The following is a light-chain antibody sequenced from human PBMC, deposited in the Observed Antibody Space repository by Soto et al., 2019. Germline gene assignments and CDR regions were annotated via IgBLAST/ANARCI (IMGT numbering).Light chain of an antibody. CDR3: PSHTSANTWV. CDR2: EVT. V-gene: IGLV2-14*01. Sequence: QSALTQPASVSGSPGQSITISCTGSSSDVGGYNRVSWYRQHPGEAPKLIIYEVTHRPSGVSHRFSGSKSDNTASLTISDLQAEDEADYYCPSHTSANTWVFGVGTKLTVL. J-gene: IGLJ3*02. CDR1: SSDVGGYNR.